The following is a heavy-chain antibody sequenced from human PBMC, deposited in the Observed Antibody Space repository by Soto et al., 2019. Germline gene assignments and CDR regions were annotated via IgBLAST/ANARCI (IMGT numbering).Heavy chain of an antibody. CDR2: ISGSGGST. D-gene: IGHD6-19*01. CDR3: AKDLLGIAVAGTTTFDY. J-gene: IGHJ4*02. CDR1: GFTFSSYA. V-gene: IGHV3-23*01. Sequence: GGSLRLSCAASGFTFSSYAMSWVRQAPGKGLEWVSAISGSGGSTYYADSVKGRFTISRDNSKNTLYLQMNSLRAEDTAVYYCAKDLLGIAVAGTTTFDYWGQGTLVTVSS.